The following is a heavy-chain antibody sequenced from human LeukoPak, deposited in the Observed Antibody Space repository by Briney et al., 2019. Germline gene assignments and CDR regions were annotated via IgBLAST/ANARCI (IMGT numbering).Heavy chain of an antibody. Sequence: PGGCLRLSCAASGFTVSSNYMSWVRQAPGRGLEFVSLINTGGSTNYADSVKGRFTVSGDMSRNTLYLQMNSLRAEDTAVYYCARVASDSSGWYHFDYWGQRTMVSVSS. CDR1: GFTVSSNY. D-gene: IGHD6-19*01. CDR2: INTGGST. J-gene: IGHJ4*02. CDR3: ARVASDSSGWYHFDY. V-gene: IGHV3-53*01.